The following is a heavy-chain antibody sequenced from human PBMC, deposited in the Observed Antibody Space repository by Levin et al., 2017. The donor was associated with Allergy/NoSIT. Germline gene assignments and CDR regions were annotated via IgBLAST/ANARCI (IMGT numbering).Heavy chain of an antibody. CDR1: GGSISPFY. V-gene: IGHV4-59*01. CDR2: IFYNGSA. Sequence: SQTLSLTCTVSGGSISPFYWSWIRQPPGRGLEWIGYIFYNGSANSNPSLKNRVAISIDTSKNQFSLKLSSVTAADTAVYYCARGGGNRPWFDPWGQGTLVTVSS. J-gene: IGHJ5*02. CDR3: ARGGGNRPWFDP. D-gene: IGHD3-16*01.